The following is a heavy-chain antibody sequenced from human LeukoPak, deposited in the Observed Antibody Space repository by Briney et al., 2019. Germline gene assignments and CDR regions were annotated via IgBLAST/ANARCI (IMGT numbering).Heavy chain of an antibody. CDR3: ARSRRYNWFDP. CDR2: IYHSGST. CDR1: GGSISSGGYS. J-gene: IGHJ5*02. Sequence: SQTLSLTCAVYGGSISSGGYSLSWIRQPPGKGLEWIVYIYHSGSTYYNPSLKSRVTISVDRSKNQFSLKLSSVTAADTAVYYCARSRRYNWFDPWGQGTLVTVSS. V-gene: IGHV4-30-2*01.